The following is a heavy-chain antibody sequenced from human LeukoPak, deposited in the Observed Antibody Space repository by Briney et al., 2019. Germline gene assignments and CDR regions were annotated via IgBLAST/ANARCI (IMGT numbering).Heavy chain of an antibody. CDR3: AREWYCSSTSCYWGWFDP. V-gene: IGHV4-30-4*08. D-gene: IGHD2-2*01. CDR2: IYYSGST. CDR1: GGSISSGDYY. J-gene: IGHJ5*02. Sequence: PSETLSLTCTVSGGSISSGDYYWSWIRQPPGKGLEWIGYIYYSGSTYYNPSLKSRVTISVDTSKNQFSLKLSSVTAADTAVYYCAREWYCSSTSCYWGWFDPWGQGTLVTVSS.